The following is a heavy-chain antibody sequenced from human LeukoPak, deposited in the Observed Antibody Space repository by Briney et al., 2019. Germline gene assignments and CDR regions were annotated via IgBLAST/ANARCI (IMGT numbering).Heavy chain of an antibody. D-gene: IGHD1-26*01. J-gene: IGHJ4*01. CDR3: ARGEQLNYFAY. Sequence: GGSLRLSCAASGFTFSSYEMSWVRQAPGKGLEWVSYISTSGTTEKYADSVKGRFTISRDNAKNSLYLQMYSLRAEDTAVYYCARGEQLNYFAYWGQEPWSPCLQ. CDR1: GFTFSSYE. V-gene: IGHV3-48*03. CDR2: ISTSGTTE.